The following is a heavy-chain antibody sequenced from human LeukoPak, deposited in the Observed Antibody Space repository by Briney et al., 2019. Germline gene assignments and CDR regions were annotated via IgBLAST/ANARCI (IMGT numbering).Heavy chain of an antibody. CDR1: GFTFDDYG. Sequence: GGSLRLSCAASGFTFDDYGMSWVRQAPGKGLEWVSYISSSSSTIYYADSVKGRFTISRDNAKNSLYLQMNSLRAEDTAVYYCARSLEWEPIAGFGYWGQGTLVTVSS. CDR3: ARSLEWEPIAGFGY. CDR2: ISSSSSTI. D-gene: IGHD1-26*01. J-gene: IGHJ4*02. V-gene: IGHV3-48*04.